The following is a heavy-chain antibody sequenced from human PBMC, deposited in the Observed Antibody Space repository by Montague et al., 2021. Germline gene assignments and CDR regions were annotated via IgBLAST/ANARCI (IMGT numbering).Heavy chain of an antibody. CDR1: GFTLSSYN. CDR3: AREVKMGEGYKYGQAPYYYYGMDV. D-gene: IGHD5-18*01. V-gene: IGHV3-21*01. Sequence: SLRLSCAASGFTLSSYNMNWVRQAPGKGLEWVSSMSSGSNYIYYADSLMGRFTISRDNAKNSLYLQMNSLRAEDTAVYYCAREVKMGEGYKYGQAPYYYYGMDVWGQGTTVTVSS. J-gene: IGHJ6*02. CDR2: MSSGSNYI.